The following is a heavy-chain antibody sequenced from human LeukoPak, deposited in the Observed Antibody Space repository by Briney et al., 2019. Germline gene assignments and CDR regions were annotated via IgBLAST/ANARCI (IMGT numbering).Heavy chain of an antibody. CDR1: GGSFSGYY. Sequence: SETLSLTCAVYGGSFSGYYWSWIRQPPGKGLEWIGEINHSGSTNYNPSLKSRVTISVDTSKNQFSLKLSSVTAADTAVYYCARGGLTGTTEDYYYMDAWGKGTTVTVSS. V-gene: IGHV4-34*01. CDR2: INHSGST. J-gene: IGHJ6*03. CDR3: ARGGLTGTTEDYYYMDA. D-gene: IGHD1-7*01.